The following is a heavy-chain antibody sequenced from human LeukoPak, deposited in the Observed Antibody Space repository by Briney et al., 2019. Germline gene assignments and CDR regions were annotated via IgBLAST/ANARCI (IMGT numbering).Heavy chain of an antibody. D-gene: IGHD4-17*01. CDR1: GYSFTSFW. CDR3: ASHDYGDYSASFDY. V-gene: IGHV5-51*01. Sequence: GESLKISCKGSGYSFTSFWIGWVRQMPGKGLEWMGVIYPGDSDTRYSPSFQGQVTISADKSISTAYLQWSNLKASDTAMYYCASHDYGDYSASFDYWGQGTLVTVSS. CDR2: IYPGDSDT. J-gene: IGHJ4*02.